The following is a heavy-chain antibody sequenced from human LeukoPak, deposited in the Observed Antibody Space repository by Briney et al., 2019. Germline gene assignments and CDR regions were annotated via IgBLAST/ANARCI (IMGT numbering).Heavy chain of an antibody. CDR3: ARPYCSRTDCYADAFDV. CDR2: IWYDGSNE. J-gene: IGHJ3*01. Sequence: PGGSLRLSCAASGFTFSSYAMHWVRQAPGKGREGVAVIWYDGSNENYGDSVNGRFTISRDNSKNKLYLQMSSLRAEDTAVYYCARPYCSRTDCYADAFDVWGQGTMVTVSP. D-gene: IGHD2-2*01. CDR1: GFTFSSYA. V-gene: IGHV3-33*01.